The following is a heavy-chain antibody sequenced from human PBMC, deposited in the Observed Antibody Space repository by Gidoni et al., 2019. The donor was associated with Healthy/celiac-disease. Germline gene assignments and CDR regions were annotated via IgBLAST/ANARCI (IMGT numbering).Heavy chain of an antibody. CDR3: ARASSFGVVARGPREKYNWFDP. D-gene: IGHD3-3*01. V-gene: IGHV4-31*03. CDR2: IYYSGST. Sequence: QVQLQESGPGLVKPSQTLSLTCTVSGGPITSCGYYWNWIRQHPGKGLEWIGYIYYSGSTYYNPSLKSRVTISVDTSKNQFSLKLSSVTAADTAVYYCARASSFGVVARGPREKYNWFDPWGQGTLVTVSS. J-gene: IGHJ5*02. CDR1: GGPITSCGYY.